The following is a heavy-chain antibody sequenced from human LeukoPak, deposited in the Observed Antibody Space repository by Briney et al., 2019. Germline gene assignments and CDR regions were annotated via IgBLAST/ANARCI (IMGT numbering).Heavy chain of an antibody. J-gene: IGHJ4*02. CDR2: INHSGST. CDR3: ASLTMIVAP. D-gene: IGHD3-22*01. CDR1: GGSFSGYY. V-gene: IGHV4-34*01. Sequence: PSETLSLTCAVYGGSFSGYYWSWIRQPPGKGLEWIGEINHSGSTNYNPSLKSRVTISVDTSKNQFSLKVTSVTAVDTAVYYCASLTMIVAPWGQGTLVTVSS.